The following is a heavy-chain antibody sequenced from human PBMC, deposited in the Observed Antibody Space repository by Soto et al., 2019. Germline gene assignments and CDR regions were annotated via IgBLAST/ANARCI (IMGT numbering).Heavy chain of an antibody. CDR3: ARGVGSSPPRY. D-gene: IGHD1-26*01. CDR1: GGSISVYY. J-gene: IGHJ4*02. CDR2: IYASGSP. Sequence: PSETLSLTCTISGGSISVYYWSWVRQPPGHELEWIGYIYASGSPYYNPSLRSRVPSSADTSKNQISLKLTSPTAADTAVYYCARGVGSSPPRYWGRGTLVTVSS. V-gene: IGHV4-59*01.